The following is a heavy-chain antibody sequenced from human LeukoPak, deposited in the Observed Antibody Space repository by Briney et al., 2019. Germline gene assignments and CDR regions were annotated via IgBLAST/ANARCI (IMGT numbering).Heavy chain of an antibody. Sequence: PGGSLRLSCAASGFTVSSNYMSWVRQAPGKGLEWVSVIYSGGSTYYADSVKGRFTISRDNSKNTLYLQMNSLRAEDTAIYYCAKGTGVGGDDAFDFWGQGTMVTVSS. CDR1: GFTVSSNY. J-gene: IGHJ3*01. CDR3: AKGTGVGGDDAFDF. D-gene: IGHD3-3*01. V-gene: IGHV3-53*01. CDR2: IYSGGST.